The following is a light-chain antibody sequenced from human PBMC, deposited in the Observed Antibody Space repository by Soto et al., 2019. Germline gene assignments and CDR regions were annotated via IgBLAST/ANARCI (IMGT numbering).Light chain of an antibody. V-gene: IGKV3-20*01. J-gene: IGKJ1*01. CDR1: QSVSLS. CDR2: GAS. CDR3: HQYGSAPWT. Sequence: PGGSATLSCRASQSVSLSLAWYQQKPGQAPRLLISGASNRATGTPDRFRGSGSGTDFTLTITRLEPEDFAVYYCHQYGSAPWTFGQGTKVDI.